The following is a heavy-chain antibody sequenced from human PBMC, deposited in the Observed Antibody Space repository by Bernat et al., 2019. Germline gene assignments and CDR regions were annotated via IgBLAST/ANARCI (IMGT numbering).Heavy chain of an antibody. J-gene: IGHJ6*03. Sequence: EVQLVQSGAEVKKPGESLRISCNGSGYSFTSYWISWVRQMPGKGLEWMGRIDPSDSYTNYSPSFQGHVTISADKSISTAYLQWSSLKASDTATYYCARTDYDFWSGYPYYYYMDVWGKGTTVTVSS. D-gene: IGHD3-3*01. CDR3: ARTDYDFWSGYPYYYYMDV. V-gene: IGHV5-10-1*03. CDR1: GYSFTSYW. CDR2: IDPSDSYT.